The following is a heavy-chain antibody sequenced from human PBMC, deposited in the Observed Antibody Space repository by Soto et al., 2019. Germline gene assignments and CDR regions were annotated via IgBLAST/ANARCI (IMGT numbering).Heavy chain of an antibody. V-gene: IGHV3-23*01. CDR3: AKSLAGRREYYFDY. D-gene: IGHD3-3*02. CDR2: ISGSGGST. CDR1: GFTFSSYA. J-gene: IGHJ4*02. Sequence: EVQLLESGGGLVQPGGSLRLSCAASGFTFSSYAMSWVRQAPGKGLEWVSAISGSGGSTYYADSVKGRFTISRDNSKNTLYLQMNRLSAEDTAVYYCAKSLAGRREYYFDYWGQGTLVTVSS.